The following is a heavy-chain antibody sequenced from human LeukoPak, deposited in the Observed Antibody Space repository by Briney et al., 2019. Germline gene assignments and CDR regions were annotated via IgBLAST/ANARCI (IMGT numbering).Heavy chain of an antibody. CDR3: ARMEYSSSWTNRASDY. J-gene: IGHJ4*02. V-gene: IGHV3-66*02. Sequence: GGSLRLSCAASGFTVSSNYMSWVRQAPGKGLEWVSVIYSGGSTYYADSVKGRFTISRDNSKNTLYLQMDSLRDEDTAVYYCARMEYSSSWTNRASDYWGQETLVTVSS. CDR1: GFTVSSNY. D-gene: IGHD6-13*01. CDR2: IYSGGST.